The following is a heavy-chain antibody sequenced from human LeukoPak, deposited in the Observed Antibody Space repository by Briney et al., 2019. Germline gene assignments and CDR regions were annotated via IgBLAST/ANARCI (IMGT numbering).Heavy chain of an antibody. CDR2: ISGSGSTI. Sequence: PGGSLRLSCAASGFTFSSYEMNWVRQAPGKGLEWVSYISGSGSTIYSADSVKGRFTISRDNAKNSLYLQMNSLRPDDTAVYYCAKRGHYSINWYHYFDYWGQGTLVTVSS. V-gene: IGHV3-48*03. J-gene: IGHJ4*02. D-gene: IGHD6-13*01. CDR3: AKRGHYSINWYHYFDY. CDR1: GFTFSSYE.